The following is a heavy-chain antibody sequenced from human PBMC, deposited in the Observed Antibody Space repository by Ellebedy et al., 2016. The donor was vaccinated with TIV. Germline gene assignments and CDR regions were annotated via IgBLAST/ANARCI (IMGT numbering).Heavy chain of an antibody. V-gene: IGHV5-51*01. Sequence: PGGSLRLSCKGSGYSFSSYWIGWVRQIPGKGLEWMGIIHPADSDTRYSPSFQGQVTISADKSISTAYLQWSSLKASDTAMYYCARHIYRCDGMDVWGQGTTVTVSS. CDR1: GYSFSSYW. CDR2: IHPADSDT. J-gene: IGHJ6*02. CDR3: ARHIYRCDGMDV. D-gene: IGHD5/OR15-5a*01.